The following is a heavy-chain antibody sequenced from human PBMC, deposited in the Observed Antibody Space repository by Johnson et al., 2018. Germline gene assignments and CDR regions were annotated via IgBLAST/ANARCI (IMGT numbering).Heavy chain of an antibody. D-gene: IGHD6-13*01. Sequence: QVQLVESGGGVVQPGRSLKLSCAASGFSFSSFGMHWVRQAPGKGLEWVAVIPYDGSNKYYADSVKGRFTISRDNSKNTLYLQMNSLRAEDTAVYYCAKDGGRGSSSWTYYYDIDVWGKGTTVTVSS. CDR2: IPYDGSNK. J-gene: IGHJ6*03. V-gene: IGHV3-30*18. CDR1: GFSFSSFG. CDR3: AKDGGRGSSSWTYYYDIDV.